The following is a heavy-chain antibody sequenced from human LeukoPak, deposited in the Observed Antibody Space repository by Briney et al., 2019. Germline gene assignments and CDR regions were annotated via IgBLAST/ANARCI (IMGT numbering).Heavy chain of an antibody. Sequence: GESLKISCKGSGYTFTSYWIGWVRQMPGKGLEWMGIIHAGDSDTRYSPSFQGQVTISADKSISTAYLQWSSLKASDTAMYYCARYGSGRSRVYFYGMDVWGKGTTVTVSS. J-gene: IGHJ6*04. V-gene: IGHV5-51*01. D-gene: IGHD6-19*01. CDR3: ARYGSGRSRVYFYGMDV. CDR2: IHAGDSDT. CDR1: GYTFTSYW.